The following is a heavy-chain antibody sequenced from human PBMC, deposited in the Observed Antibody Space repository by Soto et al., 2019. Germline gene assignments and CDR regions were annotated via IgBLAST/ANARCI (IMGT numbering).Heavy chain of an antibody. CDR1: GYTFTSYA. CDR3: ARKAVAGINYYYYGMDV. D-gene: IGHD6-19*01. CDR2: INAGNGNT. J-gene: IGHJ6*02. Sequence: ASVKVSCKASGYTFTSYAMHWVRQAPGQRLEWRGWINAGNGNTKYSQKFQGRVTITRDTSASTAYMELSSLRSEDTAVYYCARKAVAGINYYYYGMDVWGQGTTVTVS. V-gene: IGHV1-3*01.